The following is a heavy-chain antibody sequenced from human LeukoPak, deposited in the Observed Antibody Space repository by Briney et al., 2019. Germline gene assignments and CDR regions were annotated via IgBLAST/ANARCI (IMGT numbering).Heavy chain of an antibody. CDR2: ISSSGSYI. D-gene: IGHD3-22*01. J-gene: IGHJ4*02. CDR1: GFTFSSHS. V-gene: IGHV3-21*01. Sequence: GGSLRLSXVTSGFTFSSHSMNWVRQAPGKGLEWGSSISSSGSYIYYAESVKGRFTISRDNAKNSHSLQMNSLRAEDTAVYYCAGEFYYGSSGFYDWGQGTLVTVSS. CDR3: AGEFYYGSSGFYD.